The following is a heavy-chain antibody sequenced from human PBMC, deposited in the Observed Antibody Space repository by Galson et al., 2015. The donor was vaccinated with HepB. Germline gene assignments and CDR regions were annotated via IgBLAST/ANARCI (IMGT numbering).Heavy chain of an antibody. J-gene: IGHJ3*02. V-gene: IGHV3-15*07. D-gene: IGHD6-13*01. CDR2: IKSKTDGGTT. CDR3: TTGQQLPLRPYAFDI. Sequence: SLRLSCAASGFTFSNARMNWVRQAPGKGLEWVGRIKSKTDGGTTDYAAPVKGRFTISRDDSKNTLYLQMNSLKTEDTAVYYCTTGQQLPLRPYAFDIWGQGTMVTVSS. CDR1: GFTFSNAR.